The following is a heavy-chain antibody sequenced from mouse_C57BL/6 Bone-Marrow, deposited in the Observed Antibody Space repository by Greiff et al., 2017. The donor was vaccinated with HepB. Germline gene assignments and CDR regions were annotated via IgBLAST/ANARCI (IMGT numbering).Heavy chain of an antibody. CDR2: ISNLAYSI. CDR3: ARRGVDYYAMDY. J-gene: IGHJ4*01. Sequence: EVKVVESGGGLVQPGGSLKLSCAASGFTFSDYGMAWVRQAPRKGPEWVAFISNLAYSIYYADTVTGRFTISRENAKNTLYLEMSSLRSEDTAMYYCARRGVDYYAMDYWGQGTSVTVSS. CDR1: GFTFSDYG. D-gene: IGHD1-1*01. V-gene: IGHV5-15*01.